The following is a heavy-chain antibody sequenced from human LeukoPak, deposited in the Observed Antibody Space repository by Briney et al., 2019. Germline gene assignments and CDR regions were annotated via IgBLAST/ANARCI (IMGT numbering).Heavy chain of an antibody. CDR1: GDSISSSYYY. V-gene: IGHV4-39*07. CDR2: IDYSGST. CDR3: ARDSRYCSGGNCHLRFDY. D-gene: IGHD2-15*01. Sequence: PSETLSLTCTVSGDSISSSYYYWGWIRQPPGKGLEWIGSIDYSGSTYHNPSLKSRITISADTSKNQFSLKLSSVTAADTAVYYCARDSRYCSGGNCHLRFDYWGQGILVTVSS. J-gene: IGHJ4*02.